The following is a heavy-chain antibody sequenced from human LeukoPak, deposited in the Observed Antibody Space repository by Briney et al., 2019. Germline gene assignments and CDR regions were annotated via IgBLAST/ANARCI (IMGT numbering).Heavy chain of an antibody. CDR2: IIPIFGTA. D-gene: IGHD3-22*01. Sequence: SVKVSCKASGGTFSSYAISWVRQAPGQGLEWMGGIIPIFGTANYAEKFQGRVTITTDESKRTAYMELSSLRSEDTAVYYCASSCYLVSRISVFDIWGQGTMVTVSS. J-gene: IGHJ3*02. CDR3: ASSCYLVSRISVFDI. V-gene: IGHV1-69*05. CDR1: GGTFSSYA.